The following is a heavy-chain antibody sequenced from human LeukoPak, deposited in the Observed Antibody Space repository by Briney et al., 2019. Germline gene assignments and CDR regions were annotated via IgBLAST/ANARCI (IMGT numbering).Heavy chain of an antibody. CDR1: GFTFSSYW. D-gene: IGHD3-10*01. Sequence: GGSLRLSCAASGFTFSSYWMHWVRQAPGKGLVWVSRINSDGSSTSYADSVKGRFTISRDNAKNTLYLQMNSLRAEDTAVYNCARGTYYYGSGSYPYDYWGQGTLVTVSS. J-gene: IGHJ4*02. CDR2: INSDGSST. V-gene: IGHV3-74*01. CDR3: ARGTYYYGSGSYPYDY.